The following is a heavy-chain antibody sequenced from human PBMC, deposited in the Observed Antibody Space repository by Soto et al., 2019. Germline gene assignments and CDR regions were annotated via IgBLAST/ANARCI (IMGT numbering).Heavy chain of an antibody. D-gene: IGHD4-17*01. CDR3: ARKPGGDYGDFYGMDV. Sequence: ASVKVSCKASGYTFTSYGISWVRQAHGQGLEWMGWISAYNGNTNYAQKLQGRVTMTTDTSTSTAYMELRSLRSDDTAVYYCARKPGGDYGDFYGMDVWGQGTTVTVSS. V-gene: IGHV1-18*01. J-gene: IGHJ6*02. CDR1: GYTFTSYG. CDR2: ISAYNGNT.